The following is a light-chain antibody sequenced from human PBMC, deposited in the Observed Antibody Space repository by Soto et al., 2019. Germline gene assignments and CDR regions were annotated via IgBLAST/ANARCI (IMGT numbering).Light chain of an antibody. V-gene: IGLV2-18*02. CDR2: DVS. CDR3: SSYTTSGTYV. J-gene: IGLJ1*01. Sequence: QSALTQPPSVSGSPGQSVAISCTGTSSDVGNYNRVSWYQQPPGSAPKLILYDVSNRPSGVPDRFSGSKSGNTASLTISGLQADDEADYYCSSYTTSGTYVFGTGTKLTVL. CDR1: SSDVGNYNR.